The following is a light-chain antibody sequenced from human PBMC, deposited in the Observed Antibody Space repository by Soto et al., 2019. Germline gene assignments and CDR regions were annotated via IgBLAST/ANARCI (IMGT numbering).Light chain of an antibody. CDR1: QSVRSRY. J-gene: IGKJ4*01. Sequence: DIVLTQSPGTLSLSPGERATLSCRASQSVRSRYLAWYQQKAGQAPRLLIYDASRRATGIPDRFSGSGSGTDFTLTINRLEPEDFAVYYCQQYGSSVTFGGGTKVEIK. CDR2: DAS. V-gene: IGKV3-20*01. CDR3: QQYGSSVT.